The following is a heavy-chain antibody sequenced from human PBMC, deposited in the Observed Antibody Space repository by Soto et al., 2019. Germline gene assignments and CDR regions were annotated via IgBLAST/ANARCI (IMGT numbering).Heavy chain of an antibody. Sequence: QVQLQQWGAGLLKPSETLSLTCAVYGGSFSGYYWSWIRQPPGKGLEWIGEINHSGSTNYNPSLKSRVTXXVXTXXNQFSLKLSSVTAADTAVYYCARTPRGGSSSWLNYWGQGTLVTVSS. J-gene: IGHJ4*02. CDR3: ARTPRGGSSSWLNY. CDR1: GGSFSGYY. D-gene: IGHD6-13*01. CDR2: INHSGST. V-gene: IGHV4-34*01.